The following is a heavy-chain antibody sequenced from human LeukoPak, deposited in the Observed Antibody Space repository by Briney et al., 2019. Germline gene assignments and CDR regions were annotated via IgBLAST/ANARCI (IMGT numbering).Heavy chain of an antibody. CDR1: GFSFSTYD. D-gene: IGHD5-24*01. Sequence: GGSLRLSCVGSGFSFSTYDMGWVRPTPGKGLEWVSAISTTGGYTEDADSVKGRFTISRDNSQNTLFLQMHSLRAEDTAVYYCAKKPATIKFPFDIWGQGTLVTVSP. J-gene: IGHJ4*02. V-gene: IGHV3-23*01. CDR2: ISTTGGYT. CDR3: AKKPATIKFPFDI.